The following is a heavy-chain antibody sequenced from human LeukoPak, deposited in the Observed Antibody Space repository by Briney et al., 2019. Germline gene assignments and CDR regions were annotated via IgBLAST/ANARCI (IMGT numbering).Heavy chain of an antibody. CDR1: GFTFSSNP. CDR2: ISGSGGST. Sequence: GGSLRLSCAASGFTFSSNPMTWVRLAPGKGLEWVSAISGSGGSTYYADSVKGRFTISRDNSKNTLYLQMNSLRAEDTAEYYCAKVPTSGYRYGLDHWGQGTLVTVSS. V-gene: IGHV3-23*01. CDR3: AKVPTSGYRYGLDH. D-gene: IGHD5-18*01. J-gene: IGHJ4*02.